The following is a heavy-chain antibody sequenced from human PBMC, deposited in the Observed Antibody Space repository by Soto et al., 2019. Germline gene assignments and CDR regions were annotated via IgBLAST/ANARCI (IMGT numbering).Heavy chain of an antibody. CDR1: GFAFSRYC. CDR3: ARNLEDIAAAGDAFDI. CDR2: INQDGSEK. D-gene: IGHD6-13*01. J-gene: IGHJ3*02. Sequence: PGGSLRLSCAASGFAFSRYCMSWVRQAPGKGLEWVANINQDGSEKYYVDSAKGRFTIDRDNAKNALYLQMNSLRAEDSAVYYCARNLEDIAAAGDAFDISGQGTMVTVSS. V-gene: IGHV3-7*01.